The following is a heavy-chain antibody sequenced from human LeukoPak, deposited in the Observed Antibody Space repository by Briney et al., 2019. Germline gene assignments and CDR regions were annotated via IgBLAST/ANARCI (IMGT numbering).Heavy chain of an antibody. Sequence: GRSLRLSCAASGFTFSSYAMHWVRQAPGKGLEWVAVISYDGNNKYYADSVKGRFTISRDNSKNTLYLQMNSLRAEDTAVYYCARVRYSSGHYHDYWGQGTLVTVSS. J-gene: IGHJ4*02. CDR2: ISYDGNNK. CDR3: ARVRYSSGHYHDY. CDR1: GFTFSSYA. V-gene: IGHV3-30*04. D-gene: IGHD6-19*01.